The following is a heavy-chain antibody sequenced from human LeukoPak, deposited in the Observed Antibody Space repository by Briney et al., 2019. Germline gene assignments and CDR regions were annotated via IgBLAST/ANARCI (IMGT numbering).Heavy chain of an antibody. J-gene: IGHJ4*02. CDR3: AGSLGQYTYGLLGY. CDR2: IYYSGST. Sequence: SETLSLTCTVSGGSISNYYWNWIRQPPGKGLEWIGSIYYSGSTNYNPSLKSRVTISVDTSKNQFSLKLSSVTAADTAVYYCAGSLGQYTYGLLGYWGQGTLVTVSS. CDR1: GGSISNYY. V-gene: IGHV4-59*01. D-gene: IGHD5-18*01.